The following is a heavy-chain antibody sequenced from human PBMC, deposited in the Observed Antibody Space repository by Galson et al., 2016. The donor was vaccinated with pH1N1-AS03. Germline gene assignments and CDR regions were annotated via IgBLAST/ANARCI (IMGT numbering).Heavy chain of an antibody. CDR2: ISGSGGST. Sequence: SLRLSCAASGFVFSNYAMTWVRQAPGKGLEWVSSISGSGGSTYYADSVKGRFAISRDNSKNTLYLQMNSLRADDTALYYCAKALEIGYYYYYGLDVWGRGTTVTVS. CDR1: GFVFSNYA. J-gene: IGHJ6*02. V-gene: IGHV3-23*01. D-gene: IGHD1-1*01. CDR3: AKALEIGYYYYYGLDV.